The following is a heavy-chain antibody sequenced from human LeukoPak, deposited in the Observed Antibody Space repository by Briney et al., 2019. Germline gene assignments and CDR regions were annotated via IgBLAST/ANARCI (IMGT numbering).Heavy chain of an antibody. CDR3: AHSRHPESYCGGDCYSPAFYI. D-gene: IGHD2-21*02. CDR1: GFSLSTSAVG. CDR2: LYWDDDK. Sequence: SGPTLVNPTQTLTLTCTFSGFSLSTSAVGVGWIRQPPGKALEWLALLYWDDDKRYSPSLKNRLTITKDTSKNQVVVTMTNMDPVDTATYYCAHSRHPESYCGGDCYSPAFYIWGQGTMVTVSS. J-gene: IGHJ3*02. V-gene: IGHV2-5*02.